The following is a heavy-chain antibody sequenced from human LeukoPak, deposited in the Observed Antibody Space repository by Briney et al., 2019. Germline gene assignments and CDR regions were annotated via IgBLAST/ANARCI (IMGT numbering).Heavy chain of an antibody. J-gene: IGHJ4*02. CDR2: IYSGGST. Sequence: GGSLRLSCAASGFTVSSNYMSWVRQAPGKGLEWVSVIYSGGSTYYADSVKGRFTISRDNSKNTLYLQMNSLRAEDTAVYYCAKARAKMATSYFDYWGQGTLVTVSS. D-gene: IGHD5-24*01. CDR3: AKARAKMATSYFDY. CDR1: GFTVSSNY. V-gene: IGHV3-53*01.